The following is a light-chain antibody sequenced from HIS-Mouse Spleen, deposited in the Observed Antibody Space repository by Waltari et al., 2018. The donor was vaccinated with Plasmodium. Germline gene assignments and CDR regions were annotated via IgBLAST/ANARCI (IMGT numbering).Light chain of an antibody. V-gene: IGLV3-10*01. Sequence: SYELTQPPSVSVSPGQTARITCSGDALPKKYAYWYQQKSGQAPVLGIYEDSKRPSGIPVRFCGSSSGTMATLTISGAQVEDEADYYCYSTDSSGNHRVFGGGTKLTVL. CDR1: ALPKKY. CDR3: YSTDSSGNHRV. J-gene: IGLJ3*02. CDR2: EDS.